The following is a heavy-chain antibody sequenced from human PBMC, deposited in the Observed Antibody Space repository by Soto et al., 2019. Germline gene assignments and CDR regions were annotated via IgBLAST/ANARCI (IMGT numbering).Heavy chain of an antibody. J-gene: IGHJ6*02. Sequence: PSETLSLTCTVSGGSISSGDYYWSWIRQPPGKGLGWIGYIYYSGSTYYNPSLKSRVTISVDTSKNQFSLKLSSVTAADTAVYYCARALGEVNSGSYFYYYYGMDVWGQGTTVTVSS. CDR1: GGSISSGDYY. V-gene: IGHV4-30-4*01. D-gene: IGHD1-26*01. CDR3: ARALGEVNSGSYFYYYYGMDV. CDR2: IYYSGST.